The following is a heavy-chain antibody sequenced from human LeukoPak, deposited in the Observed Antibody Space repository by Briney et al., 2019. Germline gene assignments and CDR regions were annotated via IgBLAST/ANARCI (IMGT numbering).Heavy chain of an antibody. CDR3: ARYSTVRPDY. Sequence: KSSETLSLTCTVSGGSISSYYWSWIRQPPGKGLEWIGYIYYSGSTNYNPSLKSRVTISVDTSKNQFSLKLSSVTAADTAVYYCARYSTVRPDYWGQGTLVTVSS. CDR2: IYYSGST. V-gene: IGHV4-59*01. J-gene: IGHJ4*02. D-gene: IGHD4-17*01. CDR1: GGSISSYY.